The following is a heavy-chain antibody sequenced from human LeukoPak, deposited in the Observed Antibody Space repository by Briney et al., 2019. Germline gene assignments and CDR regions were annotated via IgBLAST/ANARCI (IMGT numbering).Heavy chain of an antibody. D-gene: IGHD1-26*01. J-gene: IGHJ5*02. CDR2: IYYSGST. CDR1: GASISSSSYY. CDR3: ARGQGATVPQVGKDWFDP. V-gene: IGHV4-39*07. Sequence: SETLSLTCTVSGASISSSSYYWGWIRQPPGKGLEWIGSIYYSGSTYYNPSLKSRVTISVDTSKNQFSLKLISVTVADTAIYYCARGQGATVPQVGKDWFDPWGQGTRVTVSS.